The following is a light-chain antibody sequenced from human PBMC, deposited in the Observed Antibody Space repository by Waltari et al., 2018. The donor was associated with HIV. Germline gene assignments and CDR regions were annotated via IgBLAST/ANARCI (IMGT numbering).Light chain of an antibody. Sequence: QSVLTQPPSVSGAPGQRVTSSCTGSSSNSGAGYDVHWYQQLPGTAPKLLIYGNRNRPSGVPDRFAGSKSGTSASLAITGLQAEDEADYYCQSYDSSLSGSGVFGGGTKLTVL. CDR2: GNR. J-gene: IGLJ3*02. CDR3: QSYDSSLSGSGV. CDR1: SSNSGAGYD. V-gene: IGLV1-40*01.